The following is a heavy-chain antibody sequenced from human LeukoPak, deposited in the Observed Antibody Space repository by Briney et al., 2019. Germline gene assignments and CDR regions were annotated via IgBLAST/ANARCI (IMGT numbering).Heavy chain of an antibody. J-gene: IGHJ4*02. CDR1: GFTFSSYS. Sequence: PGESLRLSCAASGFTFSSYSMNWVRQAPGKGLEWVSSISSSSTYLYYADSVKGRFTISRDKAKNSLYLRMNSLRAEDTAVYYCARDLTTVTTAVFAYWGQGTLVTVSS. V-gene: IGHV3-21*06. CDR3: ARDLTTVTTAVFAY. D-gene: IGHD4-11*01. CDR2: ISSSSTYL.